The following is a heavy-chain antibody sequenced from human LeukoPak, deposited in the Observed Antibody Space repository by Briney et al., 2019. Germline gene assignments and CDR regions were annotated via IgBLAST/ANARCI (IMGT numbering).Heavy chain of an antibody. CDR2: INPNSGGT. CDR1: GHTFTGYY. D-gene: IGHD3-22*01. J-gene: IGHJ5*02. V-gene: IGHV1-2*02. Sequence: GASVKVSCKASGHTFTGYYMHWVRQAPGQGLEWMGFINPNSGGTNYAQKLQGRVTMTRDTSISTAYMELSRLRSDDTAVYYCARARRITMVVVANNWFDPWGQGTLVTVSS. CDR3: ARARRITMVVVANNWFDP.